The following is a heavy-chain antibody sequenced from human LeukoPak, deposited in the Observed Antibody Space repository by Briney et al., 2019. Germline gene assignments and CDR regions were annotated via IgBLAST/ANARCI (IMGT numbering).Heavy chain of an antibody. J-gene: IGHJ6*02. D-gene: IGHD3-22*01. CDR2: IIPILGIT. CDR3: ARYYDSSGYFISAGSDGMDV. CDR1: GGTFSNHA. Sequence: ASVKVSCKASGGTFSNHAISWVRQAPGQGLEWMGRIIPILGITKYAQKFQGRVTMTRNTSISTAYMELSSLRSEDTAVYYCARYYDSSGYFISAGSDGMDVWGQGTTVTVSS. V-gene: IGHV1-69*04.